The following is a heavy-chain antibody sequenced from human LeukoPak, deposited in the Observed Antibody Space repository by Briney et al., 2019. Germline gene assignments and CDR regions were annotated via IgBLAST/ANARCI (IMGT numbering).Heavy chain of an antibody. CDR2: INPNSGGT. CDR1: GYTITDYY. J-gene: IGHJ3*02. Sequence: ASVKVSCKASGYTITDYYLHWVRQAPGQGLEWMGWINPNSGGTNYAQKFQGRVTMTRDTSISTAYMELSRLRSDDTAVYYCARSLTDEVDAFDIWGQGTMVTVSS. CDR3: ARSLTDEVDAFDI. V-gene: IGHV1-2*02.